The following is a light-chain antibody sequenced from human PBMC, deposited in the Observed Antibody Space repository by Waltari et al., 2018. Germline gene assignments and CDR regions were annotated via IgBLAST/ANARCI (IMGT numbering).Light chain of an antibody. J-gene: IGKJ3*01. Sequence: DIQMTQSPSSLSVSVRDRVSITCRASQSINKHFNWYQQKPGKAPKLLIYAASNLQSGVPSRFSGRGSETDFTLTISSLQPEDFAVYYCQQSYNTPRTFGPGTKVDIK. CDR2: AAS. CDR3: QQSYNTPRT. V-gene: IGKV1-39*01. CDR1: QSINKH.